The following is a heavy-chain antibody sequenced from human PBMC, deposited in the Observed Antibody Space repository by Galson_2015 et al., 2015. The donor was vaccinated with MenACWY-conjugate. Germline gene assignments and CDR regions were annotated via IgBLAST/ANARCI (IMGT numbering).Heavy chain of an antibody. D-gene: IGHD3-3*01. CDR2: INPISGAA. J-gene: IGHJ4*02. V-gene: IGHV1-69*13. CDR3: ARVKITIVRVAFDS. Sequence: SVKVSCKASGGTFSNFAISWVRQAPGQGLEWMGGINPISGAADYTQKFQGRVTISADESAGTAYMELTSLTSEDTAMFYCARVKITIVRVAFDSWGQGTLVTVSS. CDR1: GGTFSNFA.